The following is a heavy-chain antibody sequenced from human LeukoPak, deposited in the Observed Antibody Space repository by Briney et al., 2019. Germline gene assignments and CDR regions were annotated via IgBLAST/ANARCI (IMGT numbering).Heavy chain of an antibody. CDR3: AGYGVYPF. V-gene: IGHV3-48*01. J-gene: IGHJ6*02. CDR2: FGISGTI. D-gene: IGHD5/OR15-5a*01. Sequence: AGGSVRLPCAASGFAVNTYDMHWVRQAPGEGPQWIAYFGISGTIYYADSVRGRFTISRDSAKNSLYLQMNGLRVDDTAIYYCAGYGVYPFWGQGTTVTVSS. CDR1: GFAVNTYD.